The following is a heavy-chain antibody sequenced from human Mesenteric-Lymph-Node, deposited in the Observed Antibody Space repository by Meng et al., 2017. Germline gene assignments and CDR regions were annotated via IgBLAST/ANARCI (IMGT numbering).Heavy chain of an antibody. Sequence: QITWNGLGPTHADPTQTLTLTCTFSGFSLSTSGVGVGWIRQPPGKALEWLALIYWNDDKRYSPSLKSRLTITKDTSKNQVVLTMTNMDPVDTATYYCAHSRALLWFGELLGWFDPWGQGTLVTVSS. V-gene: IGHV2-5*01. CDR1: GFSLSTSGVG. J-gene: IGHJ5*02. CDR3: AHSRALLWFGELLGWFDP. D-gene: IGHD3-10*01. CDR2: IYWNDDK.